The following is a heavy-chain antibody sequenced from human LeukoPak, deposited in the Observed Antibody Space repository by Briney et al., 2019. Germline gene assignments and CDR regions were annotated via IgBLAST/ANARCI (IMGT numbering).Heavy chain of an antibody. CDR2: IYHSGST. J-gene: IGHJ5*02. CDR1: GGSISSGGYS. CDR3: ARANPAFVMVLGEENWFDP. Sequence: SQTLSLTCAVSGGSISSGGYSWSWIRQPPGKGLEWIRYIYHSGSTYYNPSLKSRVTISVDRSKNQFSLKLSSVTAADTAVYHYARANPAFVMVLGEENWFDPWGQGTLVTVSS. V-gene: IGHV4-30-2*01. D-gene: IGHD3-10*01.